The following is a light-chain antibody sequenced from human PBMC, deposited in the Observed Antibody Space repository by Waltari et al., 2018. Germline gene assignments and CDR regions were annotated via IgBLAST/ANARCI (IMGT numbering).Light chain of an antibody. CDR1: QSIKNR. Sequence: DIQMTQSPSTLSASVGDRITITCRASQSIKNRLAWYQQKPGKAPNLLIYKASTLETGVPSRFSVSGSGTEFTLTISSLQPDDFATYYCQQYNSNSLLTFGGGTKVEIK. V-gene: IGKV1-5*03. J-gene: IGKJ4*01. CDR3: QQYNSNSLLT. CDR2: KAS.